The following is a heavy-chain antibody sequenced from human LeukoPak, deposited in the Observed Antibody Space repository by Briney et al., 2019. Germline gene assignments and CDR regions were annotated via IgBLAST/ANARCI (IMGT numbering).Heavy chain of an antibody. Sequence: PSETLSLTCTVSGGSISTYYWSWIRQPPGKGLEWIAYIDYSATTNYNPSLKSRVTISVDTSKNQFSLKLSSVTAADTVVYYCARDSRRELLHAFDIWGQGTMVTVSS. CDR3: ARDSRRELLHAFDI. V-gene: IGHV4-59*01. J-gene: IGHJ3*02. CDR2: IDYSATT. D-gene: IGHD1-26*01. CDR1: GGSISTYY.